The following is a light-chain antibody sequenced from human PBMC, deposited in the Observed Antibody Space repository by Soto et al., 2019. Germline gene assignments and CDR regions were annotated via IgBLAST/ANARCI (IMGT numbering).Light chain of an antibody. CDR1: QAISNY. CDR3: QQYDNLPMYT. V-gene: IGKV1-33*01. Sequence: DIPMTQSPSSLSASVGDRVTITCQASQAISNYLNWYQQKPGKAPKLLIYDESNLETGVPSRFSGSGSGTDFTFTISSLQPEDIATYYCQQYDNLPMYTFGQGTKLEIK. J-gene: IGKJ2*01. CDR2: DES.